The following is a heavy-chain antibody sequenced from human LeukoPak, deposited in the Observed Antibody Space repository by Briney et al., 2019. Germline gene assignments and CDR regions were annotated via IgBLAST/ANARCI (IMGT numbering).Heavy chain of an antibody. J-gene: IGHJ6*03. CDR2: IYPGDSDT. CDR1: GYSFSKYW. CDR3: ARQRGSYSGYMDV. D-gene: IGHD1-26*01. Sequence: GESLKISCKGSGYSFSKYWIGWVRQMPGKGLEWMGIIYPGDSDTRYSPSFQGQVTISADKSITTAYLQWSSLKASDTAMYYCARQRGSYSGYMDVWGKGTTVTISS. V-gene: IGHV5-51*01.